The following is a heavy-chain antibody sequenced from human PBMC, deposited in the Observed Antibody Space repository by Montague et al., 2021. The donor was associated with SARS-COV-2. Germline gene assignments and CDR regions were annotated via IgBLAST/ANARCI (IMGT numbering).Heavy chain of an antibody. CDR1: GGSISGYY. V-gene: IGHV4-4*07. CDR2: IFVGAST. J-gene: IGHJ5*01. CDR3: ARGMAPEGRWFDS. Sequence: SETLSLTCSVSGGSISGYYWSWVRQAAGKRLEWIGRIFVGASTDXNPSLMSRFSLSGDKSKNQFSLKVTSVTAADTAIYYCARGMAPEGRWFDSWGPGMLVAVSS. D-gene: IGHD2-2*01.